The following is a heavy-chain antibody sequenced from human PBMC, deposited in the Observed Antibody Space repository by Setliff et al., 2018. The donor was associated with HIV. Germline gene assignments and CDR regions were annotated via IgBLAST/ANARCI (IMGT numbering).Heavy chain of an antibody. CDR3: AGGLVSQKVPFDP. Sequence: ASVKVSCKPSAHPRYYYMHWVRQTTGQGLEWMGWMNPNSGNTGYAQKFQGRLTMTRNTSISTAYMELSGLISEDTAVYYCAGGLVSQKVPFDPWGQGTLVTVSS. CDR2: MNPNSGNT. CDR1: AHPRYYY. D-gene: IGHD1-1*01. V-gene: IGHV1-8*02. J-gene: IGHJ5*02.